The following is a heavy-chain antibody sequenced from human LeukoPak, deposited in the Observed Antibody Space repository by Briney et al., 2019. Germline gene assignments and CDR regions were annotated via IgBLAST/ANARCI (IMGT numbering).Heavy chain of an antibody. CDR2: VIPASGGT. J-gene: IGHJ4*02. CDR1: GYRFTTYY. V-gene: IGHV1-46*01. CDR3: ARESPDSFYFDY. Sequence: GASVKVSCKASGYRFTTYYIHWVRQAPGQGPEWMGIVIPASGGTDCGHKFQGRVTMTRDTSTNTVYMELSSLRFEDTAIYYCARESPDSFYFDYWGQGTLVTVSS. D-gene: IGHD1-14*01.